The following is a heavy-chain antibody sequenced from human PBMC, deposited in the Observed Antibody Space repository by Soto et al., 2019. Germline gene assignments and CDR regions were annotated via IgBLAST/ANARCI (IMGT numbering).Heavy chain of an antibody. D-gene: IGHD2-8*01. CDR3: TKSRRGILMVYGFGGMDV. Sequence: EVQLLESGGGVVQRGGSLRLSCAASGFTVNSHAMSWVRQAPGKGLEWVASISGSGDGTYYGDSVKGRFTISRGSSSSTLYLQMNNLRGEDTAVYFCTKSRRGILMVYGFGGMDVWGQGTTVTVSS. CDR2: ISGSGDGT. V-gene: IGHV3-23*01. J-gene: IGHJ6*02. CDR1: GFTVNSHA.